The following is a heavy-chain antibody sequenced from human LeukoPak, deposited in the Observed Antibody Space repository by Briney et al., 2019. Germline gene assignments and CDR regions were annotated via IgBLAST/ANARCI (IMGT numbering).Heavy chain of an antibody. D-gene: IGHD3-9*01. CDR3: TKDPGRGMTGPMGNWFDP. Sequence: GKSLRLSCAASGFTFSSYGMHWVRQAPGKGLEWVAVISYDGSNNYYSDSVKGRFAISRNNSKNTLYLQMNSLRAEDTAVYYCTKDPGRGMTGPMGNWFDPWGQGTLVTVSS. CDR2: ISYDGSNN. V-gene: IGHV3-30*18. CDR1: GFTFSSYG. J-gene: IGHJ5*02.